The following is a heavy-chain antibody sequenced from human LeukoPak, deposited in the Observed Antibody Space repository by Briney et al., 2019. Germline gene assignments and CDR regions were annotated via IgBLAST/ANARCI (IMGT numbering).Heavy chain of an antibody. V-gene: IGHV1-2*02. CDR1: GYAFTGYY. D-gene: IGHD2-2*01. CDR3: ARELGYCSSTSCYYYFDY. CDR2: INPNSGGT. J-gene: IGHJ4*02. Sequence: GASVKVSFKASGYAFTGYYMHWVRQAPGQGLEWMGWINPNSGGTNYAQKFQGRVTMTRDTSISTAYMELSRLRSDDTAVYHCARELGYCSSTSCYYYFDYWGQGTLVTVSS.